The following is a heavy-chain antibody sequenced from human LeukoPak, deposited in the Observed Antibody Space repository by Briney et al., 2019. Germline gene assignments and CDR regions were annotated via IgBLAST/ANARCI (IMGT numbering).Heavy chain of an antibody. D-gene: IGHD1-26*01. CDR2: IDSHNGDR. Sequence: ASVKVSCKASGYSFVFFGVSWVRQAPGQGLEWMGWIDSHNGDRNYADKFQDSVTMTTDTSTTTSYMELRSLRSDDTAVYYCARAVSGSLYGDFDFWGQGTLVTVSA. V-gene: IGHV1-18*01. CDR3: ARAVSGSLYGDFDF. CDR1: GYSFVFFG. J-gene: IGHJ4*02.